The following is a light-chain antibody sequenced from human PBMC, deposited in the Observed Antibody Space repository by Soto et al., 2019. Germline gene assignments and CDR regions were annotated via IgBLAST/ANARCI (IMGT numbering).Light chain of an antibody. V-gene: IGLV2-8*01. CDR1: SSDIGGYNS. CDR2: DVT. Sequence: QSVLTQSPSASGSPGQSVTISCTGTSSDIGGYNSVSWYQQHPGKAPKVMIYDVTKRPSGVPDRFSGSKSGNTASLTVSALQAEDEADYYCSSYTDRKNLVFGTGTKVTVL. J-gene: IGLJ1*01. CDR3: SSYTDRKNLV.